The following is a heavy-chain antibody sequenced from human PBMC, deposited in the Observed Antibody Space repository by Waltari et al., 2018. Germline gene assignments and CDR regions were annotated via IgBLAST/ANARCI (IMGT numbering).Heavy chain of an antibody. D-gene: IGHD3-22*01. CDR2: INPNSGGT. J-gene: IGHJ4*02. V-gene: IGHV1-2*02. Sequence: QVQLVQSGAEVKKPGASVKVSCKASGYTFTGYYMHWVRQAPGQGLEWMGWINPNSGGTNYDQKFQGRVTMTRDTSISTAYMELSRLRSDDTAVYYCASGADDSSGYYYCYWGQGTLVTVSS. CDR3: ASGADDSSGYYYCY. CDR1: GYTFTGYY.